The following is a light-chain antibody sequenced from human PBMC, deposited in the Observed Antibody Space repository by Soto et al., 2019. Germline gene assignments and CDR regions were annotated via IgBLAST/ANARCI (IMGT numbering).Light chain of an antibody. CDR2: AAS. CDR3: QQSYSSPLT. J-gene: IGKJ4*01. CDR1: QSISSY. Sequence: DLQMTQSPSSLSASVGDRVTITCRASQSISSYLNWYQQKPGQAPQLLIYAASSLQSGVPSRFSGSGSGTDFTLTISSLQPEDFATYYCQQSYSSPLTFGGGTKVEIK. V-gene: IGKV1-39*01.